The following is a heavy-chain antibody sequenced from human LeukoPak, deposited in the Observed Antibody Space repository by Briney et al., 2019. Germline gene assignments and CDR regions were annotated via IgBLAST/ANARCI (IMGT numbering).Heavy chain of an antibody. Sequence: VASVKVSCKASGYTFFNYGISWVRQAPGQGLEWMGWISAYNGNTNYAQKLQGRVTITRDTSASTAYMELSSLRSEDTAVYYCARDSSSWYRLYYFDYWGQGTLVTVSS. J-gene: IGHJ4*02. CDR3: ARDSSSWYRLYYFDY. CDR1: GYTFFNYG. CDR2: ISAYNGNT. D-gene: IGHD6-13*01. V-gene: IGHV1-18*01.